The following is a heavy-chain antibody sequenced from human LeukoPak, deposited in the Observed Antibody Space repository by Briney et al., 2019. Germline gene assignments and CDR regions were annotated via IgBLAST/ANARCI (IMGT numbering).Heavy chain of an antibody. D-gene: IGHD3-3*01. CDR2: IWYDGSNK. Sequence: PGRSLRLSCAASGFTFRSYGMHWVRQAPGKGLQWVAVIWYDGSNKYYADSVKGRFTISRDNSKNTLSLQMNSLRAEGTAVYYCARELPPLEKYYFDYWGQGTLVTVSS. J-gene: IGHJ4*02. CDR1: GFTFRSYG. V-gene: IGHV3-33*01. CDR3: ARELPPLEKYYFDY.